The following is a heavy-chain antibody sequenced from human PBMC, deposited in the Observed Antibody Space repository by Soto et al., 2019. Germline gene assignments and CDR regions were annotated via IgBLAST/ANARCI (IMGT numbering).Heavy chain of an antibody. D-gene: IGHD1-20*01. CDR2: ISNSGNTI. CDR1: VFVFKNYE. V-gene: IGHV3-48*03. J-gene: IGHJ6*02. CDR3: ARDIDNRDYYYGLDV. Sequence: GSLRLSCVASVFVFKNYEINWVRQAPGKGLEWISYISNSGNTIYVADSMRGRFTISRDNAKNSLFLQMNSLRADDTAVYYCARDIDNRDYYYGLDVWGQGTTVTVSS.